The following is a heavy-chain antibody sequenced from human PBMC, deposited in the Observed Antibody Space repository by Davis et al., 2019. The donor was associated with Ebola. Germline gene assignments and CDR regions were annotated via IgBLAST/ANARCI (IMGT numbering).Heavy chain of an antibody. D-gene: IGHD6-13*01. CDR2: IIPILGIA. CDR1: GYTFTSYA. CDR3: ARDPGYSSSWYDPYYYYYGMDV. J-gene: IGHJ6*02. Sequence: AASVKVSCKASGYTFTSYAMHWVRQAPGQGLEWMGRIIPILGIANYAQKFQGRVTITADKSTSTAYMELSSLRSEDTAVYYCARDPGYSSSWYDPYYYYYGMDVWGQGTTVTVSS. V-gene: IGHV1-69*04.